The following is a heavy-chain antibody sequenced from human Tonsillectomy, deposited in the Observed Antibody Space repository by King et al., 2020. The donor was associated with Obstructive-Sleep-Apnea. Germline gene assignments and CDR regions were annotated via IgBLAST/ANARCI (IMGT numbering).Heavy chain of an antibody. Sequence: QLQESGSGLVKPSQTLSLTCAVSGGSLSSGDYSWSWIQQPPGKGLEFIGYIFPGGSTYYSPSLKSRVTISVDRSKNQFSLKLSFVSAADTAVYYCARRLDFYGMDVWGQGTTVTVSS. V-gene: IGHV4-30-2*01. CDR1: GGSLSSGDYS. J-gene: IGHJ6*02. CDR2: IFPGGST. D-gene: IGHD2-21*01. CDR3: ARRLDFYGMDV.